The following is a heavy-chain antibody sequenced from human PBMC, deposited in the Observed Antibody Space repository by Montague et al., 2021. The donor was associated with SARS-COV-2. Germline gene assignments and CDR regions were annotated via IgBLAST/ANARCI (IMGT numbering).Heavy chain of an antibody. D-gene: IGHD5-18*01. J-gene: IGHJ4*02. CDR2: ISYDGSNK. V-gene: IGHV3-30*04. Sequence: SLSLSFSASGFTFSSYAMHWVRQAPGRGLEWVAVISYDGSNKYYVDSVKGRFTISRDNSKNTLYLQMNSLRAEDTAVYYCARDLAGGYSYYFDYWGQGTLVPVSS. CDR1: GFTFSSYA. CDR3: ARDLAGGYSYYFDY.